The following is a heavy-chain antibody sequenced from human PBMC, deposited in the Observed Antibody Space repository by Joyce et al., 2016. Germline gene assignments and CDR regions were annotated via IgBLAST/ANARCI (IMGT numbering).Heavy chain of an antibody. CDR3: AGSSWQYYYFDY. Sequence: QMQLQESGPGLVKPSETPSLTCTVSGGSSKKYYWSWIRQSPGKGLQWFGYIFPSGVAHYNSSLRSRVTMSVDTSKNQVSLKLSSMTAADTAVYYCAGSSWQYYYFDYWGQGTVVSVSS. CDR1: GGSSKKYY. J-gene: IGHJ4*02. V-gene: IGHV4-59*01. CDR2: IFPSGVA. D-gene: IGHD6-13*01.